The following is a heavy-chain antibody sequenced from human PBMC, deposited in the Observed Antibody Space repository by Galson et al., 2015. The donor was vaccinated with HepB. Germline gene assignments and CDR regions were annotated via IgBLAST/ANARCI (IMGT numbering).Heavy chain of an antibody. CDR1: GFTFSSYW. J-gene: IGHJ4*02. CDR2: IKQDGSEK. D-gene: IGHD3-9*01. Sequence: SLRLSCAASGFTFSSYWMSWVRQAPGKGLEWVANIKQDGSEKYYVDSVKGRFTISRDNAKNSLYLQMNSLRAEDTAVYYCARAGGTYDILTGYYILVEDYWGQGTLVTVSS. V-gene: IGHV3-7*01. CDR3: ARAGGTYDILTGYYILVEDY.